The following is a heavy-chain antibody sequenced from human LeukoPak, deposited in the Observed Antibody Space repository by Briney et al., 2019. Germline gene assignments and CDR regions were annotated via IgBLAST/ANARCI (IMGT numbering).Heavy chain of an antibody. J-gene: IGHJ4*02. CDR1: GYIFTTYY. Sequence: GASVKVSCKASGYIFTTYYIHWVRQAPGQGLEWMGVINPSGGSTSYAQKFQGRVTMTRDTSMSTVYMELSSLRSGDTAVYYCARVASTSWSYWSQGTLVTVSS. CDR3: ARVASTSWSY. CDR2: INPSGGST. D-gene: IGHD2-2*01. V-gene: IGHV1-46*01.